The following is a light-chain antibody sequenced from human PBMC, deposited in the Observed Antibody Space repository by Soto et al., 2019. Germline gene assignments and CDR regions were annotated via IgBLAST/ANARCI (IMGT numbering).Light chain of an antibody. CDR2: WAS. Sequence: DIVMTQSPDSLAVSLGERATINYKSSQSVLYSSNNKNYLAWYQQKPGQPPKLLIYWASTRESGVPDRFSGSGSGTDFTLTISSLQAEDVALYYCHQYLHSPQTFGQGTKVEIK. J-gene: IGKJ1*01. CDR1: QSVLYSSNNKNY. V-gene: IGKV4-1*01. CDR3: HQYLHSPQT.